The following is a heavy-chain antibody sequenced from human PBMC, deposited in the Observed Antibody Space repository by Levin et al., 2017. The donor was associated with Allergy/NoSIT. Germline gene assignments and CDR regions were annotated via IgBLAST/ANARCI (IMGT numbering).Heavy chain of an antibody. D-gene: IGHD5-12*01. CDR2: MNTNSGNT. CDR1: GSTFTYDD. CDR3: ASGSGYDSGDFDY. J-gene: IGHJ4*02. Sequence: GASVKVSCKASGSTFTYDDINWVRQAAGQGLEWMGWMNTNSGNTGYAQKFQGRVTMTRNSSITTAYMELSSLRSEDTAVYYCASGSGYDSGDFDYWGQGTLVTVSS. V-gene: IGHV1-8*01.